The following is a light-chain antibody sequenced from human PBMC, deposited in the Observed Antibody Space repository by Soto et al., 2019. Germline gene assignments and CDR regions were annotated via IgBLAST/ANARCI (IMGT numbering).Light chain of an antibody. Sequence: DIQMTQSPSSLSASVGDRVTITCRASHGSSNYLAWYQQKPGKVPKLLIYAASTLQSGVPSRFSGSGSGTDFTLTISSLQPEDVATYYCQKYNSAPWTFGPGTKVEIK. CDR2: AAS. V-gene: IGKV1-27*01. J-gene: IGKJ1*01. CDR3: QKYNSAPWT. CDR1: HGSSNY.